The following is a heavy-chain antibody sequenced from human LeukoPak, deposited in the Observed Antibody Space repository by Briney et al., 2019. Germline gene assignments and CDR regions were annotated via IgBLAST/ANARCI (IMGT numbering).Heavy chain of an antibody. V-gene: IGHV3-48*03. CDR1: GLTFSSYE. CDR3: AILFGWPNFDY. Sequence: GGSLRLSCAASGLTFSSYEMNWVRQAPGKGLEWVSYIGIIGSTIYYADSVKGRFTISRDNAKNSLYLQMNSLRAEDTAVYYCAILFGWPNFDYWGQGTLVTVSS. J-gene: IGHJ4*02. D-gene: IGHD3-3*01. CDR2: IGIIGSTI.